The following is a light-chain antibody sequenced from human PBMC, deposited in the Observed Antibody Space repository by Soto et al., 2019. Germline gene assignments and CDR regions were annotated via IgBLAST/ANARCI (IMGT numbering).Light chain of an antibody. CDR3: SSYTHSNTYV. Sequence: QSALTQPASVSGSPGQSITISCTGTSSDVGSYNYVSWYQQHPGKAPKLMIFEVSHRPSGVSNRFSGSKSGNTASLTISGLQAEDEADYYCSSYTHSNTYVFGGGTKLTVL. J-gene: IGLJ1*01. CDR1: SSDVGSYNY. V-gene: IGLV2-14*01. CDR2: EVS.